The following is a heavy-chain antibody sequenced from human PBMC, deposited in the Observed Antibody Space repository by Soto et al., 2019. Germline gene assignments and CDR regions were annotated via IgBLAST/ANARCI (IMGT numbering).Heavy chain of an antibody. Sequence: SETLSLTCTVSGVSVSSGSFYWAWIRQPPGKGLEWIGFGSYSGTTNYKPSLKSRVTISVDTSRSQISLKVSSLTAADTAVYYCARGATVTQYDYWGQGTLVIVSS. CDR1: GVSVSSGSFY. J-gene: IGHJ4*02. CDR2: GSYSGTT. V-gene: IGHV4-61*01. CDR3: ARGATVTQYDY. D-gene: IGHD4-17*01.